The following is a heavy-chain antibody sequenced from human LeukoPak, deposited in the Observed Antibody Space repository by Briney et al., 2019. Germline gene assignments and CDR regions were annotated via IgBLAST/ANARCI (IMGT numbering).Heavy chain of an antibody. D-gene: IGHD3-3*01. V-gene: IGHV3-30*04. Sequence: PGGSLRLSCAASGFTFSSYAMHWVRQAPGKGLEWVAVISYDGSNKYYADSVKGRFTISRDNSKNTLYLQMNSLRAEDTAVYYCAKDWRVNSQGGSYWGQGTLVTVSS. CDR3: AKDWRVNSQGGSY. J-gene: IGHJ4*02. CDR1: GFTFSSYA. CDR2: ISYDGSNK.